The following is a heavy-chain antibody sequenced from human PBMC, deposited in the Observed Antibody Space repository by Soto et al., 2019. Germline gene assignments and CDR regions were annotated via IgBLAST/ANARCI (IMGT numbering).Heavy chain of an antibody. D-gene: IGHD3-10*01. J-gene: IGHJ5*02. CDR2: INVYNGNT. V-gene: IGHV1-18*01. CDR3: ARGVGSGSYYNPYTWFDP. Sequence: QVQLVQSGGEVKKPGASVKVSCKASGYTFTNYGISWVRQAPGQGLEWMGWINVYNGNTKYAQKVQGRVTMTTDTSTSTAYMELRSLRSDDTAVYYCARGVGSGSYYNPYTWFDPWGQGTLVTVSS. CDR1: GYTFTNYG.